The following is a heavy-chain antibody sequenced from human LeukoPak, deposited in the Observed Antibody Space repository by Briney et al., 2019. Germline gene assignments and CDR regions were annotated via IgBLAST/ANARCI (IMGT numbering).Heavy chain of an antibody. CDR2: IYYSGST. CDR1: GGSISSYY. J-gene: IGHJ6*02. Sequence: SETLSLTCTVSGGSISSYYWSWIRQPPGKGLEWIGYIYYSGSTNYNPSLKSRVTISVDTSKNQFSLKLSSVTAADTAVYYCARRPPYYGMDVWGQGTTVTVSS. V-gene: IGHV4-59*08. CDR3: ARRPPYYGMDV.